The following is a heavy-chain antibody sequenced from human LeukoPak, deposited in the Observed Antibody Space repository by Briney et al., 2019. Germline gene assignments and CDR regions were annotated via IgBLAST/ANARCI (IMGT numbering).Heavy chain of an antibody. V-gene: IGHV3-23*01. CDR1: GFTFSSYA. J-gene: IGHJ4*02. CDR2: ISGSGGST. CDR3: AKGGRYCSSTSCRTLDY. D-gene: IGHD2-2*01. Sequence: GGSLRLSCAASGFTFSSYAMSWVRQAPGKGLEWVSAISGSGGSTYYADSVKGRFTISRDNSKNTLYLQMNSLRAEDTAVYYCAKGGRYCSSTSCRTLDYWGQGTLVTVS.